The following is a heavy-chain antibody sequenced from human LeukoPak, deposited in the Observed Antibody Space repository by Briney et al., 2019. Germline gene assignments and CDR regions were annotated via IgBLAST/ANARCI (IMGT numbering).Heavy chain of an antibody. D-gene: IGHD5-18*01. Sequence: SVNVSFTASGGTFSSYAISWVRQAPGQGLEWMGGIIPIFGTANYAQKFQGRVTITADESTSTAYMELSSLRSEDTAVYYCARVGYSYGFDYWGQGTLVTVSS. CDR2: IIPIFGTA. V-gene: IGHV1-69*13. CDR1: GGTFSSYA. CDR3: ARVGYSYGFDY. J-gene: IGHJ4*02.